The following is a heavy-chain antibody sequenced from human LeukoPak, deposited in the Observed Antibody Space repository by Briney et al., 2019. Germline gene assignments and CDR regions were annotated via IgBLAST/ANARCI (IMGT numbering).Heavy chain of an antibody. CDR1: GYTFTSYD. D-gene: IGHD1-7*01. CDR3: ASILTGTTSGYYYMDV. Sequence: ASVKVSCKASGYTFTSYDINWVRQATGQGLEWMGWMNPNSGNTGYAQKFQGRVTMTRNTSISTAYMELSSLRSEDTAVYYCASILTGTTSGYYYMDVWGKGTTVTVSS. J-gene: IGHJ6*03. CDR2: MNPNSGNT. V-gene: IGHV1-8*01.